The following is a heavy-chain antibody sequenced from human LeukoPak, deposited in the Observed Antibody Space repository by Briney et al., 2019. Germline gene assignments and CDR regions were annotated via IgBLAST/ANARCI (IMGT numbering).Heavy chain of an antibody. CDR3: ARGGFRYDFWSGYYKYYQFDY. D-gene: IGHD3-3*01. CDR2: INPSGGST. V-gene: IGHV1-46*01. J-gene: IGHJ4*02. Sequence: ASVKVSCKASGYTFTTYYMHWVRQAPGQGLEWMGIINPSGGSTSYTQKFQGRVTMTRDTSTSTVYMELSSLRSEDTAVYYCARGGFRYDFWSGYYKYYQFDYWGQGTLVTVSS. CDR1: GYTFTTYY.